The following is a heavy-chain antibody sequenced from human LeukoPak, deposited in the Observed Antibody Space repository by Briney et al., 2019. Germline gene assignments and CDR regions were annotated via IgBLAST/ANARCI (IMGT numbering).Heavy chain of an antibody. Sequence: PSETLSLTCTVSGGSISSYYWSWIRQPPGKGLEWIGEINHSGSTNYNPSLKSRVTISVDTSKNQFSLKLSSVTAADTAVYYCARRYYDFWSGYYTWGQGTLVTVSS. D-gene: IGHD3-3*01. V-gene: IGHV4-34*01. CDR2: INHSGST. CDR1: GGSISSYY. J-gene: IGHJ4*02. CDR3: ARRYYDFWSGYYT.